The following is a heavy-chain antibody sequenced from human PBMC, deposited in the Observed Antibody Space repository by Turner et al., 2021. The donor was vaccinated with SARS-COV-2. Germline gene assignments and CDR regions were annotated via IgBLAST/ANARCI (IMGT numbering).Heavy chain of an antibody. D-gene: IGHD4-17*01. V-gene: IGHV3-7*01. J-gene: IGHJ4*02. CDR2: IRSDGSDQ. Sequence: EVQLVESGGALVQPGGSLRLSCAASGCTFSTYWMAWVRQAPGKGLEWVAHIRSDGSDQYYVGSVKGRFTISRDNVENSLFLQMNSLRAEDTAVYYCARHGDYCFAHWGQGTLLTVSS. CDR3: ARHGDYCFAH. CDR1: GCTFSTYW.